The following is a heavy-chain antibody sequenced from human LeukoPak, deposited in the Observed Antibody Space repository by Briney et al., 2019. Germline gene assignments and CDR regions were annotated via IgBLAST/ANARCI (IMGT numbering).Heavy chain of an antibody. V-gene: IGHV3-48*03. J-gene: IGHJ6*02. CDR2: ISSSGSTI. CDR3: ARDSPDYYGMDV. Sequence: GRSLRLSCAASGFTFSSYEMNWVRQAPGKGLEWVSYISSSGSTIYYADSVKGRFTISRDNAKNSLYLQMNSLRAEDTAVYYCARDSPDYYGMDVWGQGTTVTVSS. CDR1: GFTFSSYE.